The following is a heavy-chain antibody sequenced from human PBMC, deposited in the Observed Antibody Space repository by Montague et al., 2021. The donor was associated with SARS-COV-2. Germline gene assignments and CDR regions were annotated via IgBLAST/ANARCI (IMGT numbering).Heavy chain of an antibody. CDR3: ARGSDWMENAFDI. Sequence: SETLSLTCTVSGGSISSYYWSWIRQPPGKGLEWIWFIYYSGSTNXNPSLKSQVTISVDTSKNQFSLNLSSVTAADTAVYYCARGSDWMENAFDIWGQGTMVTVSS. CDR2: IYYSGST. D-gene: IGHD6-19*01. V-gene: IGHV4-59*13. CDR1: GGSISSYY. J-gene: IGHJ3*02.